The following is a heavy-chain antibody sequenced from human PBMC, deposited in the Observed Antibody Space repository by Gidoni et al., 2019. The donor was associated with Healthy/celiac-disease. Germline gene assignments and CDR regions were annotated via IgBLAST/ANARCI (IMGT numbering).Heavy chain of an antibody. CDR2: IWYDGSNK. Sequence: QVQLVESGGGVVQPGRSLRLSCAASGFTFSSYGMHWVRQAPGKGLEWVAVIWYDGSNKYYADSVKGRFTISRDNSKNTLYLQMNSLRAEDTAVYYCARDFDVDTAMGIDYWGQGTLVTVSS. V-gene: IGHV3-33*01. CDR1: GFTFSSYG. CDR3: ARDFDVDTAMGIDY. J-gene: IGHJ4*02. D-gene: IGHD5-18*01.